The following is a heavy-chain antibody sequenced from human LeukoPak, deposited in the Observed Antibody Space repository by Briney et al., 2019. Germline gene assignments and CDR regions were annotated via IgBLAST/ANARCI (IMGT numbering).Heavy chain of an antibody. CDR2: IYSGGST. J-gene: IGHJ4*02. D-gene: IGHD6-19*01. Sequence: PGGSLRLSCAASGFTVSSNYMSWVRQAPGKGLEWVSVIYSGGSTYYADSVKGRFTISRENAKNSLYLQMNSLRAGDTAVYYCARAPYSSGWEVDYWGQGTLVTVSS. CDR3: ARAPYSSGWEVDY. CDR1: GFTVSSNY. V-gene: IGHV3-53*01.